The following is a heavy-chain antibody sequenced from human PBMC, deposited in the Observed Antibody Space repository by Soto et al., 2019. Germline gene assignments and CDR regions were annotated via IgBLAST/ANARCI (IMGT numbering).Heavy chain of an antibody. D-gene: IGHD2-15*01. J-gene: IGHJ4*02. CDR2: ISSSSSYI. CDR3: ARMEGRLVVAANHFDY. V-gene: IGHV3-21*01. CDR1: GFTFSSYS. Sequence: GSLRLSCAASGFTFSSYSMNWVRQAPGKGLEWVSSISSSSSYIYYADSVKDRFTIYRDNAKHSLYLQMNSLRAEDTAVYYWARMEGRLVVAANHFDYWGKGTLVTVSS.